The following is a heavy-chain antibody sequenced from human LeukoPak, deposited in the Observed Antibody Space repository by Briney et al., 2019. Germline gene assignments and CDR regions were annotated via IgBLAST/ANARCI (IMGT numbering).Heavy chain of an antibody. CDR2: IYYSGST. CDR3: ARVHVGDHYFDY. Sequence: SETPSLTCTVSGGSISSHYWSWIRQPPGKGLEWIGYIYYSGSTNYNPSLKSRVTISVDTSKNQFSLKLSSVTAADTAVYYCARVHVGDHYFDYWGQGTLVTVSS. CDR1: GGSISSHY. J-gene: IGHJ4*02. D-gene: IGHD3-10*02. V-gene: IGHV4-59*11.